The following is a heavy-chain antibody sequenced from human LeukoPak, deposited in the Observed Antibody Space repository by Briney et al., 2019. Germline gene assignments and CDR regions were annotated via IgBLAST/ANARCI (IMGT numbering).Heavy chain of an antibody. J-gene: IGHJ6*02. CDR1: GFTFSSYW. CDR2: IEQDGSEK. Sequence: GGSLRLSCAASGFTFSSYWMSWVRQAPGKGLEWVANIEQDGSEKYYVDSVKGRFTISRDNAKNSLYLQMNSLRAEDTAVYYCARVGYSSSWYYYGMDVWGQGTTVTVSS. D-gene: IGHD6-13*01. V-gene: IGHV3-7*01. CDR3: ARVGYSSSWYYYGMDV.